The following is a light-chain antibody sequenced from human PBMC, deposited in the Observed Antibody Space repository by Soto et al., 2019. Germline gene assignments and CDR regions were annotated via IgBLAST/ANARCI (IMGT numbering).Light chain of an antibody. CDR2: LGS. J-gene: IGKJ2*01. CDR3: MQALQTPYT. Sequence: DIVMTQSPLSLPVTPGEPASISCRSSQSLLHSNGYNYLDWYLQKPGQSPQLLIYLGSNRASGVPDRFSGSGSGTDFTLKISSAEAEDVGVYYCMQALQTPYTFGQGTMLEIK. CDR1: QSLLHSNGYNY. V-gene: IGKV2-28*01.